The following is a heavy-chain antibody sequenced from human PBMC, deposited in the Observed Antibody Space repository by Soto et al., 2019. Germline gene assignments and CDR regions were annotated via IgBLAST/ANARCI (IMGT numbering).Heavy chain of an antibody. CDR3: TGGGPGHPFDY. D-gene: IGHD7-27*01. V-gene: IGHV4-59*01. Sequence: WTWIRQPPGKGLEWIGNIHYSGSTNYSPSLKSRVIISVDTSENQSSLKLSSVTTAGTAVYYCTGGGPGHPFDYWGQGTLVTVSS. CDR2: IHYSGST. J-gene: IGHJ4*02.